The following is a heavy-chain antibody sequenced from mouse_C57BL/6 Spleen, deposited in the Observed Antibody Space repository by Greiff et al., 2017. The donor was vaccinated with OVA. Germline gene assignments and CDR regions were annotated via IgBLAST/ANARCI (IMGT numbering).Heavy chain of an antibody. J-gene: IGHJ1*03. CDR1: GYTFTSYW. Sequence: QVQLQQPGAELVRPGSSVKLSCKASGYTFTSYWMDWVKQRPGQGLEWIGNIYPSDSETHYNQKFKDKATLTVDKSSSTAYMQLSSLTSEDSAVYYCARWRSNYCGYFDVWGTGTTVTVSS. CDR2: IYPSDSET. V-gene: IGHV1-61*01. CDR3: ARWRSNYCGYFDV. D-gene: IGHD2-5*01.